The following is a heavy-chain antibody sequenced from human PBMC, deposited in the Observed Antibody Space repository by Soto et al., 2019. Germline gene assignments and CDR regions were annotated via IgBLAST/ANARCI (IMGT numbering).Heavy chain of an antibody. D-gene: IGHD4-4*01. CDR2: INPSGGST. CDR1: GYTFTSYY. Sequence: QVQLVQSGAEVKKPGASVKVSCKASGYTFTSYYMHWLRQAPGQGLEWMGIINPSGGSTYYAQKFPGTIPMTRDTSTSTVYMELSSLRSEDTAVYYCARGMTTVTSDAFDIWGQGTMVTVSS. CDR3: ARGMTTVTSDAFDI. J-gene: IGHJ3*02. V-gene: IGHV1-46*01.